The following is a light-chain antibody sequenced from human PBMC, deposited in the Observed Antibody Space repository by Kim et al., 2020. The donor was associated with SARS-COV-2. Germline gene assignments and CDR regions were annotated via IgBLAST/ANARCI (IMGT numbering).Light chain of an antibody. CDR1: KLGDKY. Sequence: SYELTQPPSVSVSPGQTASITCSGDKLGDKYACWYQQKPGQSPVLVIYQDSKRPSGIPERFSGSNSGNTATLTISGTQAMDEADYYCQAWDSSTVVFGGCTQLTVL. CDR3: QAWDSSTVV. V-gene: IGLV3-1*01. CDR2: QDS. J-gene: IGLJ2*01.